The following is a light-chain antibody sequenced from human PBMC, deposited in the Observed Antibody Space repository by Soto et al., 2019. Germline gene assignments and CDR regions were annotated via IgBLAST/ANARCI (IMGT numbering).Light chain of an antibody. CDR3: QQRSNWLMYT. V-gene: IGKV3-11*01. CDR1: QSVSSY. CDR2: DAS. J-gene: IGKJ2*01. Sequence: EMVLTQSPATLSLSPGERATLSCRASQSVSSYLAWYQQKPGQAPRLLIYDASNRATGIPARFSGSGSGTDFPLTISSLEPQAFAVYYCQQRSNWLMYTFGQGTKLEIK.